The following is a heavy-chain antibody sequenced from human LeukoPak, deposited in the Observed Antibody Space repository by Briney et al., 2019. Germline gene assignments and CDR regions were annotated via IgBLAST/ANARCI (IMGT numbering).Heavy chain of an antibody. D-gene: IGHD2-15*01. CDR3: ARGTPYCSGGSCYSYYYYYYYMDV. Sequence: PSETLSLTCTVSGGSISSSSYYWGWIRQPPGKGLEWIGFIYYSGSTNYNPSLKSRVTISVDTSKNQFSLKLSSVTAADTAVYYCARGTPYCSGGSCYSYYYYYYYMDVWGKGTTVTVSS. CDR2: IYYSGST. CDR1: GGSISSSSYY. V-gene: IGHV4-61*05. J-gene: IGHJ6*03.